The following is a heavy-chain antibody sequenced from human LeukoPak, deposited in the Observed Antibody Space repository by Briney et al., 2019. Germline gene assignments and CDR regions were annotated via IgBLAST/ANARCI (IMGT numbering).Heavy chain of an antibody. CDR2: TSGSGGST. V-gene: IGHV3-23*01. Sequence: GGTLRLSCAAPGFTFSSYGMSWVRQAPGKGLEWVSATSGSGGSTYYADSVKGRFTISRDNSKNTLYLQMNSLRAEDTALYYCAKDLMYYYDSSGFVNDYWGQGTLVTVSS. J-gene: IGHJ4*02. CDR3: AKDLMYYYDSSGFVNDY. D-gene: IGHD3-22*01. CDR1: GFTFSSYG.